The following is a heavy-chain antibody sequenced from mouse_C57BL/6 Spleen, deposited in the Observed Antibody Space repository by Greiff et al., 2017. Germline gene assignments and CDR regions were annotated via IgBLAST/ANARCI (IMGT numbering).Heavy chain of an antibody. CDR2: INPSNGGT. J-gene: IGHJ2*01. CDR1: GYTFTSYW. D-gene: IGHD1-1*01. V-gene: IGHV1-53*01. Sequence: QVQLQQPGTELVKPGASVKLSCKASGYTFTSYWMHWVKQRPGQGLEWIGNINPSNGGTNYNEKFKSKATLTVDKSSSTAYMQLSSLTSEDSAVYDCAIYSSSYAYYFDDWGQGTTLTVSS. CDR3: AIYSSSYAYYFDD.